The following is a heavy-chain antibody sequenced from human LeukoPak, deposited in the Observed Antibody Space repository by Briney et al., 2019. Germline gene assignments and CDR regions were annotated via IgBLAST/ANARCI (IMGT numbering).Heavy chain of an antibody. Sequence: PGESLTLSCAASGFTFSNYAMKWVRQAPGKGLEWVATINGVSATTYYTYSVKGPFTISIDNPVNTLFLRMNIVRAADAAVYFCAKDREIVVDSTHPRFAMHVWGQGTTVTVSS. J-gene: IGHJ6*02. CDR2: INGVSATT. CDR1: GFTFSNYA. V-gene: IGHV3-23*01. D-gene: IGHD3-22*01. CDR3: AKDREIVVDSTHPRFAMHV.